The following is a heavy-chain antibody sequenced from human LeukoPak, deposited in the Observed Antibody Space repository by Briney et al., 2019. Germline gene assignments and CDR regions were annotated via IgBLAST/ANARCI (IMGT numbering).Heavy chain of an antibody. CDR2: IPSSGRT. J-gene: IGHJ5*02. CDR1: GGSISSDTYF. D-gene: IGHD6-19*01. CDR3: AKGAGPPWFDP. Sequence: PSQTLSLTCTVSGGSISSDTYFWSWIRQPAGKGLEWIGRIPSSGRTDYNPSLKSRVTIWVDTTKNQLSMKLGSVTAADTAVYYCAKGAGPPWFDPWGQGTLVTVSS. V-gene: IGHV4-61*02.